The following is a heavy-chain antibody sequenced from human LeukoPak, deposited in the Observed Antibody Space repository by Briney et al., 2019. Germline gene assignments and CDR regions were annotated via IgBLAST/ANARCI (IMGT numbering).Heavy chain of an antibody. CDR2: IYPGDSDT. V-gene: IGHV5-51*01. D-gene: IGHD3-10*01. J-gene: IGHJ3*02. CDR1: GYSFTSYW. Sequence: GESLKISCKGSGYSFTSYWSCWVRQMPGKALEWLGIIYPGDSDTSYSPSFQVQVTISAAKSISTAYLQWSSLKASDTAMYYCASPESLSGGVAFDIWGQGTMVTVSS. CDR3: ASPESLSGGVAFDI.